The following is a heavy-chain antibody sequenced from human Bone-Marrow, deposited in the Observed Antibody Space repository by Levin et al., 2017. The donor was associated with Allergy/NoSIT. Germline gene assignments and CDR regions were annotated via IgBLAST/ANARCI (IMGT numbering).Heavy chain of an antibody. V-gene: IGHV4-34*01. CDR1: GGSFSGYY. CDR2: INHSGST. J-gene: IGHJ5*02. Sequence: HSQTLSLTCAVYGGSFSGYYWSWIRQPPGKGLEWIGEINHSGSTNYNPSLKSRVTISVDTSKNQFSLKLSSVTAADTAVYYCARGWSGWFDPWGQGTLVTVSS. D-gene: IGHD2-8*02. CDR3: ARGWSGWFDP.